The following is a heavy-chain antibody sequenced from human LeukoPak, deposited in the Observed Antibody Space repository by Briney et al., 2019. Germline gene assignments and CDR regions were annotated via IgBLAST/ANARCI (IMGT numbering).Heavy chain of an antibody. J-gene: IGHJ4*02. CDR1: GFTFSSYA. CDR3: AKVSRVNLPTPVDY. Sequence: GGSLRLSRAASGFTFSSYAMRWVRQAPGEGLEWVSAVSGSGGNTYYADSVKGRFTISRDNSKNTLYLQMNTLRAEDTAVYYCAKVSRVNLPTPVDYWGQGTLVTVSS. D-gene: IGHD1-14*01. V-gene: IGHV3-23*01. CDR2: VSGSGGNT.